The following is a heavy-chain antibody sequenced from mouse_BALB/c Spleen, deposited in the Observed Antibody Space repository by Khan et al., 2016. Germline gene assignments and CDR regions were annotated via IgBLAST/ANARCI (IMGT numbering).Heavy chain of an antibody. D-gene: IGHD2-12*01. CDR3: GREGMRRGIAY. Sequence: EVELVESGGGLVKPGGSLQLSCAASGFTFSDYYMYWVRQTPEKRLVWVATISDGGCYSYYPHSVKWRFPFSRDNAYILLFLQMSSLKSEETAMSDSGREGMRRGIAYWGEGTLV. J-gene: IGHJ3*01. CDR2: ISDGGCYS. CDR1: GFTFSDYY. V-gene: IGHV5-4*02.